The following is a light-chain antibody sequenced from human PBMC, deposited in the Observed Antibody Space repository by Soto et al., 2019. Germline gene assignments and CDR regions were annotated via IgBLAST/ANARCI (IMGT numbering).Light chain of an antibody. CDR1: SSNIGAGFD. J-gene: IGLJ3*02. CDR3: QSYDSSLSGLWV. V-gene: IGLV1-40*01. CDR2: GNT. Sequence: QSVLTQPPSVSGAPGQRVTISCAGSSSNIGAGFDVHWYQQLPGTAPKLLIYGNTNRPSGVPDRFSGSKSGTSASLAITGHQAEDEADYYCQSYDSSLSGLWVFGGGTKLTVL.